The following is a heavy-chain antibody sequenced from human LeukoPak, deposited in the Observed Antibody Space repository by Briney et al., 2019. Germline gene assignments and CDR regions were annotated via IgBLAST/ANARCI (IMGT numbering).Heavy chain of an antibody. CDR2: IYYSGST. CDR3: ARGRSRDHFDY. J-gene: IGHJ4*02. CDR1: GGSISSYY. V-gene: IGHV4-59*01. Sequence: PSETLSLTCTVSGGSISSYYWSWIRQPPGKGLEWIGYIYYSGSTNYNPSLKSRVTISVDTSKNQFSLKLTSVTAADTAIYYCARGRSRDHFDYWGQGTLVTVSS.